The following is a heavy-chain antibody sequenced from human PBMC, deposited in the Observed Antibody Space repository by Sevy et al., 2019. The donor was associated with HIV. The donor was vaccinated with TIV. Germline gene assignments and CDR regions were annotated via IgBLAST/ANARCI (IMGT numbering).Heavy chain of an antibody. Sequence: GGSLRLSCAASGFSFDDYAMHWVRQTPGKGLEWVSGLSWKSESIGYADSVKGRFTISRDIAKNTLHLQMNSLRAEDTAVYYCARDLEFYDYGDYGPAFMPDYWGQGTLVTVSS. D-gene: IGHD4-17*01. CDR1: GFSFDDYA. CDR3: ARDLEFYDYGDYGPAFMPDY. CDR2: LSWKSESI. V-gene: IGHV3-9*01. J-gene: IGHJ4*02.